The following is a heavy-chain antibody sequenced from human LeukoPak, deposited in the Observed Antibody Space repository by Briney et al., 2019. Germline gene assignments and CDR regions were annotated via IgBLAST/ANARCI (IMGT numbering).Heavy chain of an antibody. J-gene: IGHJ3*02. CDR3: AREHSSGYYFDAFDI. CDR1: GYTFTGYY. V-gene: IGHV1-2*02. CDR2: INPNSGGT. D-gene: IGHD3-22*01. Sequence: ASVKVSCKASGYTFTGYYMHWVRQAPGQGLEWMGWINPNSGGTNYAQKFQGRVTMTRDTSISTAYMELSRLRSDDTPVYYCAREHSSGYYFDAFDIWGQGTMVTVSS.